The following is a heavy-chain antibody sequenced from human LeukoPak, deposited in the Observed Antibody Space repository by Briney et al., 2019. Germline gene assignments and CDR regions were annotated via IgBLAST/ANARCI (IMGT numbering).Heavy chain of an antibody. CDR3: ARLQVGRKLLLLPHFDY. V-gene: IGHV1-8*01. J-gene: IGHJ4*02. D-gene: IGHD1-26*01. CDR1: GYTFTSYD. Sequence: ASVKVSCKASGYTFTSYDINWVRQATGQGLEWMGWMNPNSGNTGYAQKFQGRVTLTRNTSISTAYMELSSLRSEDTAVYYCARLQVGRKLLLLPHFDYWGQGTLVTVSS. CDR2: MNPNSGNT.